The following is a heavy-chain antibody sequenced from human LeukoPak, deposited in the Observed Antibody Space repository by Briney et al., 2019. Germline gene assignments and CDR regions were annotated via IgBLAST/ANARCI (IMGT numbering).Heavy chain of an antibody. D-gene: IGHD3-10*01. CDR1: GFTFSSYA. CDR3: ARGGAFTDYGSGYY. Sequence: GGSLRLSCEASGFTFSSYAMHWVRQAPGKGLEWVAVISYDGSNKYYADSVKGRFTISRDNSKNTLYLQMNSLRAEDTAVYYCARGGAFTDYGSGYYWGQGTLVTVSS. CDR2: ISYDGSNK. V-gene: IGHV3-30*01. J-gene: IGHJ4*02.